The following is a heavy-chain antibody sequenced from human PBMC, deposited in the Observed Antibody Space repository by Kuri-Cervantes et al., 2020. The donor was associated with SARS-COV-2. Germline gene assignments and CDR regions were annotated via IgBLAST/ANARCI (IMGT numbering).Heavy chain of an antibody. CDR2: IIPIFGTA. CDR1: AGTFSSYA. D-gene: IGHD5-12*01. J-gene: IGHJ6*02. Sequence: SLQVSCKASAGTFSSYAISWVRQAPGQGLEWMGVIIPIFGTANYAQKFQGRVTITADKSASTAYMELSSLRSEDTAVYYCASEGLDIVATDDPYYYYGMDVWGQGTTVTVSS. V-gene: IGHV1-69*06. CDR3: ASEGLDIVATDDPYYYYGMDV.